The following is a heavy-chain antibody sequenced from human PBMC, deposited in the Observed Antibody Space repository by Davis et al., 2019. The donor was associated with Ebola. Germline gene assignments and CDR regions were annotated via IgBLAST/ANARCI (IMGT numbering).Heavy chain of an antibody. V-gene: IGHV4-34*01. Sequence: MPSETLSLTCAVYGGSFSGYYWSWIRQPPGKGLEWIGEINHSGSTNYNPSLKSRVTISVDTSKNQFSLKLSSVTAADTAVYYCARGYSSGWDYYGMDVWGQGTTVTVSS. CDR1: GGSFSGYY. CDR2: INHSGST. D-gene: IGHD6-19*01. CDR3: ARGYSSGWDYYGMDV. J-gene: IGHJ6*02.